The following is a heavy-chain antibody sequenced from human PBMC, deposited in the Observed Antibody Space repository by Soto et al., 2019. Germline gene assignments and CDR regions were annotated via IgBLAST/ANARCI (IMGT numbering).Heavy chain of an antibody. V-gene: IGHV3-74*01. D-gene: IGHD1-26*01. CDR3: ARGDRGAFDL. J-gene: IGHJ3*01. CDR1: GFTFSYYW. CDR2: IHSDGSST. Sequence: EVQLVESGGGLVRPGGSLRLSCAASGFTFSYYWMHWVRQAPGKWLVWVSRIHSDGSSTTYADFVKGRFIISRDNARNKVELQMNSVRVEDTAVYYCARGDRGAFDLWGQGTVVTVSS.